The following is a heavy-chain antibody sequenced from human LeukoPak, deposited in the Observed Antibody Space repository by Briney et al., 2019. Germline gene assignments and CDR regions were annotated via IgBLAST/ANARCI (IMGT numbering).Heavy chain of an antibody. J-gene: IGHJ6*02. CDR2: ISYDGSNK. V-gene: IGHV3-30*18. CDR1: GFTFSTYG. D-gene: IGHD3-10*01. CDR3: AKGPYYYGSGSSTFYYYGMDV. Sequence: GGSLRLSCAASGFTFSTYGMHWVRQAPGKGLEWVAVISYDGSNKYYADSVKGRFTISRDNSKNTLYLQMISLRTEDTAVYHCAKGPYYYGSGSSTFYYYGMDVWGQGTTVTVSS.